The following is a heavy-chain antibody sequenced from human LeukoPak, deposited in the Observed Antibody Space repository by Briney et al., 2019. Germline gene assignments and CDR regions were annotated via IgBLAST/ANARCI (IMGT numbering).Heavy chain of an antibody. Sequence: PSETLSLTCAVYGGSISGYYWSWIRQPPGKGLEWIGEINHSGSTNYNPSLKSRVTISVDTSKNQFSLKLSSVTAADTAVYYCARDRWLQLQGWFDPWGQGTLVTVSS. J-gene: IGHJ5*02. CDR3: ARDRWLQLQGWFDP. CDR2: INHSGST. CDR1: GGSISGYY. D-gene: IGHD5-24*01. V-gene: IGHV4-34*01.